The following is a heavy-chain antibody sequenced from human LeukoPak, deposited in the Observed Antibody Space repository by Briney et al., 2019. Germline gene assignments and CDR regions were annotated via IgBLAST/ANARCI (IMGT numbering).Heavy chain of an antibody. CDR3: ARIVRDSSGYCFDY. CDR1: GYTFTIYG. Sequence: ASVKVSCKASGYTFTIYGITWVRQAPGQGLEWMGWISAYNDNTNYAQKFQGRVTMTTDTSTSTAYMELRGLRSDDTAVYYCARIVRDSSGYCFDYWGQGTLVTVSS. D-gene: IGHD3-22*01. CDR2: ISAYNDNT. V-gene: IGHV1-18*01. J-gene: IGHJ4*02.